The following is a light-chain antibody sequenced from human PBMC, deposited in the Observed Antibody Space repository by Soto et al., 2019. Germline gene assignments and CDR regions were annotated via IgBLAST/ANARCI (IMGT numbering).Light chain of an antibody. CDR2: EVS. V-gene: IGLV2-14*01. CDR1: SSDIGDSNF. J-gene: IGLJ3*02. Sequence: QSALTQPASVSGSPGQSITISCTGTSSDIGDSNFVSWYQQHPGKAPKLIIFEVSTRPSGVSNRFSGSKSDNTASLTISGLQAEDEAHHYCSSPAGALGVFGGGTKLTVL. CDR3: SSPAGALGV.